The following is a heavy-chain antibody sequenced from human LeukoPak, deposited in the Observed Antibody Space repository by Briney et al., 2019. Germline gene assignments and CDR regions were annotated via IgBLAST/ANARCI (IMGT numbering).Heavy chain of an antibody. CDR2: IIPIFCTA. D-gene: IGHD3-10*01. CDR1: GGTFSSYA. V-gene: IGHV1-69*05. Sequence: SVTVSCKASGGTFSSYAVSWVRQAPAQGLEWVGGIIPIFCTANYAQKFQGRVTITTDESTSTAYMELSRLRSEDTAGYYFARHPRGRGYFDYWGQGTLVTVSS. CDR3: ARHPRGRGYFDY. J-gene: IGHJ4*02.